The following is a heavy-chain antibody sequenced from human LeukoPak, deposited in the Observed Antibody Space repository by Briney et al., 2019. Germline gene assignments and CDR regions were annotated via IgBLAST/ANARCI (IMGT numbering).Heavy chain of an antibody. CDR3: ESRGGRLYSSYITKASFVY. CDR1: VGPFSGYY. V-gene: IGHV4-34*01. D-gene: IGHD6-19*01. J-gene: IGHJ4*02. Sequence: PSETLSLICAVYVGPFSGYYWSWIRQPPGKGVEWIGEIEHSGRTNYNPLLKRRVTIPLGTSQDQFSLKLDPVATAGPAGYYCESRGGRLYSSYITKASFVYWGQGTLVSVS. CDR2: IEHSGRT.